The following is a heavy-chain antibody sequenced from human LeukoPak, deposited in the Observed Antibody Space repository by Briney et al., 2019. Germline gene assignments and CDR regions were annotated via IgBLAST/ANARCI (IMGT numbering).Heavy chain of an antibody. J-gene: IGHJ4*02. CDR1: GFTFSNYG. D-gene: IGHD3-22*01. Sequence: GGSLRLSCAASGFTFSNYGMHWVRQAPGKGLEWVAYIQYDGSNEQYADSVKGRFSISRDSSTNILYLQLNSLRAEDTAVYYCARGPGEYPSLEVVSESPSDYWGQGTLVTVSS. CDR2: IQYDGSNE. V-gene: IGHV3-30*02. CDR3: ARGPGEYPSLEVVSESPSDY.